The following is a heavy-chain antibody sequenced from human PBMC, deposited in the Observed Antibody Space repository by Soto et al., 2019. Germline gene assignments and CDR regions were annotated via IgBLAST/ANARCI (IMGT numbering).Heavy chain of an antibody. CDR1: GFSLTTDRVG. J-gene: IGHJ4*02. D-gene: IGHD1-26*01. Sequence: QITLKESGPTLVQPTQTLTLTCTFSGFSLTTDRVGVGWIRQPPGEALEWLAVIYWDDSKTYRPSLESRLTITKDTSKNQAALTMTNMDSLDTATYYCAHAYGGRSLYWGQGTLVTVSS. CDR3: AHAYGGRSLY. V-gene: IGHV2-5*02. CDR2: IYWDDSK.